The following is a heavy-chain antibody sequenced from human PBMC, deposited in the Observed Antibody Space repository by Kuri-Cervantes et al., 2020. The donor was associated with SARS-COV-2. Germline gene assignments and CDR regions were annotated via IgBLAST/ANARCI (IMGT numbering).Heavy chain of an antibody. V-gene: IGHV3-71*01. CDR2: IRSKAYGGTT. CDR1: GFTFSSYA. D-gene: IGHD1-26*01. CDR3: AKVREWELLASPDY. J-gene: IGHJ4*02. Sequence: GGSLRLSCAASGFTFSSYAMHWVRQAPGKGLEWVGFIRSKAYGGTTEYAASVKGRFTISRDDSKSIAYLQMNSLRAEDTAVYYCAKVREWELLASPDYWGQGTLVTVSS.